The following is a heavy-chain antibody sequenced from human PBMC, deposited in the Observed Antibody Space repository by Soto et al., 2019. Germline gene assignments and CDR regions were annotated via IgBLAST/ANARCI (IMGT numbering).Heavy chain of an antibody. CDR2: INAGNGNT. Sequence: ASVKVSCKASGYTFTSYAMHWVRQAPGQRLEWMGWINAGNGNTKYSQKFQGRVTITRDTSASTAYMELSSLRSEDTAVYYCARLIAVAGTFDYWGQGTLLTVSS. CDR3: ARLIAVAGTFDY. V-gene: IGHV1-3*01. CDR1: GYTFTSYA. D-gene: IGHD6-19*01. J-gene: IGHJ4*02.